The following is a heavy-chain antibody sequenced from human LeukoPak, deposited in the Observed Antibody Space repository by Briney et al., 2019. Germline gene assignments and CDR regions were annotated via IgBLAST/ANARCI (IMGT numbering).Heavy chain of an antibody. J-gene: IGHJ4*02. CDR1: GGSFSGYH. D-gene: IGHD6-13*01. CDR2: INHSGST. Sequence: PSETLSLTCAVYGGSFSGYHWSWIRQPPGKGLEWIGEINHSGSTNYNPSLKSRVTISVDTSKNQFSLKLSSVTAADTAVYYCASGYSSSYGYWGQGTLVTVSS. V-gene: IGHV4-34*01. CDR3: ASGYSSSYGY.